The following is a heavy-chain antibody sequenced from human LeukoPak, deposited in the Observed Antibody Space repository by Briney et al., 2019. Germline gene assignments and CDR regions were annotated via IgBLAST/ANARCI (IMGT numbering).Heavy chain of an antibody. J-gene: IGHJ3*02. V-gene: IGHV3-23*01. CDR3: AKDRIGGYYSFDAFDI. CDR1: GFTFSSYA. Sequence: GGPLRLSCAASGFTFSSYAMSWVRQAPGKGLEWVSVISGSGGSTYYADSVKGRFTISRDNSKNTLYLQMNSLRAEDTAVYYCAKDRIGGYYSFDAFDIWGQGTRVSVSS. D-gene: IGHD3-22*01. CDR2: ISGSGGST.